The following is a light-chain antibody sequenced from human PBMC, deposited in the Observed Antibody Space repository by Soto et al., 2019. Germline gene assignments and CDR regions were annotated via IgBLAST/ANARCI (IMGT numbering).Light chain of an antibody. CDR3: QQYSVYWT. CDR2: AAS. J-gene: IGKJ1*01. CDR1: QGISSY. V-gene: IGKV1-8*01. Sequence: AIRMTQSPSSLSASTGDRVTITCRASQGISSYLAWYQQKPGKAPKLLIYAASTLQSGVPSRFSGSGSGTDFTLTISCLQSEDFATYYCQQYSVYWTFGQGTKVDIK.